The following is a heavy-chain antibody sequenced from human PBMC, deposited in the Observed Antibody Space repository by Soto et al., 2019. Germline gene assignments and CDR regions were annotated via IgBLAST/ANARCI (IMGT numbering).Heavy chain of an antibody. CDR1: GFAFNNYG. D-gene: IGHD3-22*01. J-gene: IGHJ4*02. V-gene: IGHV3-21*01. CDR2: ISKSDYT. Sequence: PXGSLRLSCTVSGFAFNNYGINWVRQAPGKGLEWVSSISKSDYTYYSDSVKGRFTISRDNAKNSVSLQMNTLRVEDTAVYYCAREDSIIIPAVSDFWGLGTLVTVSS. CDR3: AREDSIIIPAVSDF.